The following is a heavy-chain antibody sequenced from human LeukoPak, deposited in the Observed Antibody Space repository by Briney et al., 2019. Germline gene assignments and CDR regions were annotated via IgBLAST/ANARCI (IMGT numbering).Heavy chain of an antibody. D-gene: IGHD1-1*01. Sequence: TPSETLSLTCTVSGGSISSYYWSWIRQPPGKGLEWIGYIYYSGSTNYNPSLKSRVTISVDTSKNQFSLKLSSVTAADTAVYYCVRDVGTSDAFDIWGQGSMVIVSS. CDR2: IYYSGST. V-gene: IGHV4-59*12. CDR3: VRDVGTSDAFDI. J-gene: IGHJ3*02. CDR1: GGSISSYY.